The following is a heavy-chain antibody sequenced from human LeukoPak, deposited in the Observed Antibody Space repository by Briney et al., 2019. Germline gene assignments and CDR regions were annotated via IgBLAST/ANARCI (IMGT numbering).Heavy chain of an antibody. CDR1: GYMFTSYA. CDR3: ARGSGSPYYYYMDV. Sequence: ASVKVSCQASGYMFTSYAIHWVREAPGQGLELLGWISVYNGKTDYAEGLQGRVTMTTDRSTNAAFMELRSLRSDDTAIYFCARGSGSPYYYYMDVWGKGTAVTVSS. CDR2: ISVYNGKT. V-gene: IGHV1-18*01. D-gene: IGHD3-10*01. J-gene: IGHJ6*03.